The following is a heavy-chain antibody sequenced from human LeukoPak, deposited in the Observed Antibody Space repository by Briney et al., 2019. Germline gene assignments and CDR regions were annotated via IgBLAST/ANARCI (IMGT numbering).Heavy chain of an antibody. Sequence: PSETLSLTCAVFGGSFSGYYWTWIRQPPGKGLEWIGEINHSGSTYYNPSLKSRVTISVDTSKSQFSLKLSSVTAADTAVYYCARGPHGEDDDYWGQGTLVTVSS. J-gene: IGHJ4*02. CDR2: INHSGST. D-gene: IGHD3-10*01. V-gene: IGHV4-34*01. CDR3: ARGPHGEDDDY. CDR1: GGSFSGYY.